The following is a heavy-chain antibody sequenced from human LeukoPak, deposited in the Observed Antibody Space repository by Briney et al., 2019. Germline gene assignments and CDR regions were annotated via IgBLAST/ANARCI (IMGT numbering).Heavy chain of an antibody. Sequence: ASVKVSCKASGYTFNSYGISWVRQAPGQGLEWMGWISTYNGNTNYVQKLQGRVTITADESTSTAYMELSSLRSEDTAVYYCASSVSGSFLGRHDYWGQGTLVTVSS. J-gene: IGHJ4*02. CDR1: GYTFNSYG. CDR2: ISTYNGNT. V-gene: IGHV1-18*01. D-gene: IGHD1-26*01. CDR3: ASSVSGSFLGRHDY.